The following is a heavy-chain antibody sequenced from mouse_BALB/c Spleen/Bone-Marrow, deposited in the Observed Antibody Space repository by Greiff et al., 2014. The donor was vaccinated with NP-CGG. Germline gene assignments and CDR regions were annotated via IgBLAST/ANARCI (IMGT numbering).Heavy chain of an antibody. V-gene: IGHV5-9-1*01. CDR3: ARPDPWFAY. Sequence: DVKLVESGGGLVKPGGSLKLSCAASGFTFGGYAMSWVRQSPEKRLEWVATISSGGSYIHYPDSVKGRFTISRDNAKNALYLQMSSLRSEDTAIYYCARPDPWFAYWGQGTLVTVSA. J-gene: IGHJ3*01. CDR2: ISSGGSYI. CDR1: GFTFGGYA.